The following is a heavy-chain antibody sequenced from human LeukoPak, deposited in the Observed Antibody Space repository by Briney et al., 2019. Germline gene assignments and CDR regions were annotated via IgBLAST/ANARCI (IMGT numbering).Heavy chain of an antibody. CDR3: ARDLRSSGYYAFDY. Sequence: GGSLRLSCAASGFIFSSYSMNWVRQAPGKGLECVSCISTSSSYIYYADSVKGRFTTSRDNAKNSLYLQMNSLRAEDTAVYYCARDLRSSGYYAFDYWGQGTLVTVSS. CDR2: ISTSSSYI. J-gene: IGHJ4*02. CDR1: GFIFSSYS. V-gene: IGHV3-21*01. D-gene: IGHD3-22*01.